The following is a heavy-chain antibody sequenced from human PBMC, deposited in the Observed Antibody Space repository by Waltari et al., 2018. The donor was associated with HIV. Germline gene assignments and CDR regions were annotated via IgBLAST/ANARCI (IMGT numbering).Heavy chain of an antibody. CDR3: TKGRRGALFGDE. CDR1: GHSFIDLD. CDR2: SNPDNGDA. Sequence: QVQLVKSVAEITKPRASVRVSCKASGHSFIDLDINWVRRAPGRGLEWVGWSNPDNGDAGYGHKFRGRFTLTRDTSTDTAYMEVDNLKSEDTAIYFCTKGRRGALFGDEWGQGTLVTVSS. D-gene: IGHD3-3*01. J-gene: IGHJ4*02. V-gene: IGHV1-8*02.